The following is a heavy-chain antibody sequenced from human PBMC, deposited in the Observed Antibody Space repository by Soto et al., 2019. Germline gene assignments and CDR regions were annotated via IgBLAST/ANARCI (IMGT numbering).Heavy chain of an antibody. V-gene: IGHV1-69*06. Sequence: QVQLVQSGAEVKKPGSSVKVSCEASGGTFSSYALSWVRQVPGQGLEWMGGIIPIFGTANYAQKFQGGVTITAHKSRTTAYRELNSLRSEDTAVYYCARVPIGYSYGTHYYGMDVWGQGTTVTVPS. J-gene: IGHJ6*02. CDR2: IIPIFGTA. CDR3: ARVPIGYSYGTHYYGMDV. D-gene: IGHD5-18*01. CDR1: GGTFSSYA.